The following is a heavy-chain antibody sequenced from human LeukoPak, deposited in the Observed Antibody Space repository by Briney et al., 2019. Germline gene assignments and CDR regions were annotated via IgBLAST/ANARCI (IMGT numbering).Heavy chain of an antibody. J-gene: IGHJ4*02. CDR1: GYSFTSYW. D-gene: IGHD5-12*01. Sequence: GESLKFSCKGSGYSFTSYWISWVRQMPGKGLEWMGRVDPSDSYTNYSPSFQGHVTISADKSISTAYLQWSSLKASDTAMYYCARQGYSGYDYWGQGTLVTVSS. CDR2: VDPSDSYT. V-gene: IGHV5-10-1*01. CDR3: ARQGYSGYDY.